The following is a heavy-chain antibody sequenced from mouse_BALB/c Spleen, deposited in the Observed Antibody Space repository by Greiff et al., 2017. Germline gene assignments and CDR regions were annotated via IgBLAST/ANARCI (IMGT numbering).Heavy chain of an antibody. CDR2: ISSGSSSI. CDR1: GFTFSSFG. Sequence: DVMLVESGGGLVQPGGSRKLSCAASGFTFSSFGMHWVRQAPEKGLEWVAYISSGSSSIYYADTVTGRFTISRENAKNTLYLEMSSLRSEDTAMYYCARVSYGNYVFDYWGQGTTLTVSS. CDR3: ARVSYGNYVFDY. J-gene: IGHJ2*01. D-gene: IGHD2-1*01. V-gene: IGHV5-17*02.